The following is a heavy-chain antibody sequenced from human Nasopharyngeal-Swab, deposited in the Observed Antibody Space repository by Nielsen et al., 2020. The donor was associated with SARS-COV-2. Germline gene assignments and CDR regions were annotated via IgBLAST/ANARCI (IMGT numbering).Heavy chain of an antibody. J-gene: IGHJ4*02. CDR3: ARDLGYVVRGGPFDY. CDR1: GFTFSSYW. V-gene: IGHV3-7*01. Sequence: GESLKISCAASGFTFSSYWMSWVRQAPGKGLEWVANIKQVGSEKYYVDSVKGRFTISRDNAKNSLYLQMNSLRAEDTAVYYCARDLGYVVRGGPFDYWGQGTLVTVSS. CDR2: IKQVGSEK. D-gene: IGHD3-10*01.